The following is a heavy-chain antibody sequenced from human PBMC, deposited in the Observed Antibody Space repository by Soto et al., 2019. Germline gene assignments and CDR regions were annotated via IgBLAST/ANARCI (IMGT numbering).Heavy chain of an antibody. CDR3: EKARSGSWHEGYYFDN. CDR1: GFTFISYG. J-gene: IGHJ4*02. CDR2: MSYDGRDK. D-gene: IGHD2-15*01. V-gene: IGHV3-30*18. Sequence: QVQLVESGGGVVQPGRSLRLSCAASGFTFISYGMHWVRQAPGKGLEWLAVMSYDGRDKYYADSVRGRFTISRDNSKNTVYLQLNSLRVEDTAVYYCEKARSGSWHEGYYFDNWGQGTLVTVSS.